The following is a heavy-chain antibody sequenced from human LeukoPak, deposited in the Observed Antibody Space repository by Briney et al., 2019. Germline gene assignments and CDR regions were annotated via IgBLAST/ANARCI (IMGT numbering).Heavy chain of an antibody. J-gene: IGHJ4*02. V-gene: IGHV1-2*02. D-gene: IGHD3-10*01. CDR2: INPNSGGT. Sequence: GASMKVSCKASGYTFTGYYMHWVRQAPGQGLEWMGWINPNSGGTNYAQKFQGRVTMTRDTSISTAYMELSRLRSDDTAVYYCAVGLWFGELLDPRDYWGQGTLVTVSS. CDR3: AVGLWFGELLDPRDY. CDR1: GYTFTGYY.